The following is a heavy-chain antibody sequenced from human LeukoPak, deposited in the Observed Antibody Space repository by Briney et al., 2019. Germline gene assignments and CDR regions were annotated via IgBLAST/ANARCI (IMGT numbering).Heavy chain of an antibody. CDR1: GFTSSSYA. J-gene: IGHJ4*02. Sequence: GGSLRLSCAVSGFTSSSYARRWVRQAPGQGRAGGSGSSGSGGRTYYADSVKGRFTMSRDNAKNTLYLQMNSLRAEDTAVYYCARAGYSYGYHDYWGQGTLVTVSS. CDR2: SSGSGGRT. V-gene: IGHV3-23*01. D-gene: IGHD5-18*01. CDR3: ARAGYSYGYHDY.